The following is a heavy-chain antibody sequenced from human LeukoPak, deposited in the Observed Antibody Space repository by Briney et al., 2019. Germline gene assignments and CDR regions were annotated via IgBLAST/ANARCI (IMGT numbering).Heavy chain of an antibody. J-gene: IGHJ4*02. D-gene: IGHD3-10*01. CDR2: IYSGGRT. CDR3: ARVEGSGSYYYSFNY. Sequence: EGSLRLSCAACSFIVNSNYMRWLRQAPGKALVWVSVIYSGGRTYYADSVKGRFTISRDNSKNTLYLQMNSLRAEDTAVYYCARVEGSGSYYYSFNYWGQGTLVTVSS. CDR1: SFIVNSNY. V-gene: IGHV3-66*01.